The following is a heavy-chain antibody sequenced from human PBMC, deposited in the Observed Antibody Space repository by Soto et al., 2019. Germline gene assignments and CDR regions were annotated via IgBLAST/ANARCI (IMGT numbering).Heavy chain of an antibody. Sequence: SETLSLTCTVSGGSISSYYWSWIRQPPGKGLEWIGYIYYSGSTNYNPSLKSRVTISVDTSKNQFSLKLSSVTAADTAVYYCARVRGNYYDSSGYYSGEYYFDYWGQGTLVTVLL. V-gene: IGHV4-59*08. J-gene: IGHJ4*02. CDR2: IYYSGST. CDR1: GGSISSYY. D-gene: IGHD3-22*01. CDR3: ARVRGNYYDSSGYYSGEYYFDY.